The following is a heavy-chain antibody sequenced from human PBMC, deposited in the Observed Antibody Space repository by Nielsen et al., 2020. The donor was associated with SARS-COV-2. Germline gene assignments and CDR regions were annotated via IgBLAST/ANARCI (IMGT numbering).Heavy chain of an antibody. CDR2: MSPSSGKT. CDR3: AKGGDCSGATCYMAAFGL. V-gene: IGHV1-8*02. J-gene: IGHJ3*01. CDR1: GYTFTDYY. D-gene: IGHD2-2*02. Sequence: ASVKVSCKASGYTFTDYYIHWVRQAPGQGLEWMGRMSPSSGKTDYAQKFQGRVRMTRNTSINTAYMELSSLRSEDTAVYYCAKGGDCSGATCYMAAFGLWGQGTVVTVSS.